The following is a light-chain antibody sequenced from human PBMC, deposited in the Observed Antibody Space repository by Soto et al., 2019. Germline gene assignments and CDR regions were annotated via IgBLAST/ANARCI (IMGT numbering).Light chain of an antibody. CDR1: QSVSSN. CDR2: GAS. J-gene: IGKJ2*01. V-gene: IGKV3-15*01. Sequence: EIVMTQSPATLSVSPGERATLSCRASQSVSSNLAWYQQKPGQAPRLLIYGASTRATGIPARFSGSGSGTAFTLTISSLQSEDFAVYYCLQYNNWPPMYTFGQGTKLEIK. CDR3: LQYNNWPPMYT.